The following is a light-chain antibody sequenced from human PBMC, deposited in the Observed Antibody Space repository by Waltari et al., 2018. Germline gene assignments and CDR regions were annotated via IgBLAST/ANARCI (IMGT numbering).Light chain of an antibody. V-gene: IGKV1D-8*01. CDR2: DTS. J-gene: IGKJ2*01. CDR3: QQYYNFPHT. Sequence: VIWVTQSPSLLSASPGDRVTISCRVSQGISSHLDWYQQKPGKAPDLLIYDTSTLQSGVPSRFSGSGSGTDFTLTISSLQSEDFATYCCQQYYNFPHTFGQGTKLEI. CDR1: QGISSH.